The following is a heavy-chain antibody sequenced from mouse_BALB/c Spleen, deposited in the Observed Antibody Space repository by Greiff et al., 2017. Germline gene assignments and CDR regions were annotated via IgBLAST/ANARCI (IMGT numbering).Heavy chain of an antibody. J-gene: IGHJ4*01. V-gene: IGHV1-67*01. Sequence: VKLMESGPELVRPGVSVKISCKGSGYTFTDYAMHWVKQSHAKSLEWIGVISTYYGNTNYNQKFKGKATMTVDKSSSTAYMELARLTSEDSAIYYCARLGYDYDGYAMDYWGQGTSVTVSS. CDR1: GYTFTDYA. D-gene: IGHD2-4*01. CDR3: ARLGYDYDGYAMDY. CDR2: ISTYYGNT.